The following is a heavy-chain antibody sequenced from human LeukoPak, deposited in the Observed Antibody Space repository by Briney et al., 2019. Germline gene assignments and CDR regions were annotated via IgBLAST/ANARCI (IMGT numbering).Heavy chain of an antibody. D-gene: IGHD1-26*01. CDR3: ARDGVATGSYYYFDY. Sequence: SVKVSCKASGGTFSSYAISWVRQAPGQGLEWMGRIIPILGIANYAQKFQGRVTITADKSTSTAYMELSSLRSEDTAVFYCARDGVATGSYYYFDYWGQGTLVTVSS. CDR1: GGTFSSYA. CDR2: IIPILGIA. V-gene: IGHV1-69*04. J-gene: IGHJ4*02.